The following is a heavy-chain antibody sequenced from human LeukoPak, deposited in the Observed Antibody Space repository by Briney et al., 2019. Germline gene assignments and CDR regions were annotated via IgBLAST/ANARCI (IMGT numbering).Heavy chain of an antibody. J-gene: IGHJ4*02. V-gene: IGHV4-59*01. CDR1: GGSISSYY. Sequence: SETLSLTCTVSGGSISSYYWSWIQQPPGKGLEWIGYIYYSGSTNYNPSLKSRVTISVDTSKNQFSLKLSSVTAAATAVYYCARPYYDSSGYYYILDYWGQGTLVTVSS. CDR2: IYYSGST. CDR3: ARPYYDSSGYYYILDY. D-gene: IGHD3-22*01.